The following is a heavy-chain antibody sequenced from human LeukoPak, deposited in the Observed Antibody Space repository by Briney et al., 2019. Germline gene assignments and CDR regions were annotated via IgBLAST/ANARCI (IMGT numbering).Heavy chain of an antibody. Sequence: GGSLRLSCEASGFTFSAYAMTWVRQAPGKGLEWVSSIGSDGKTHYSESVKGRFAISRDNSKSMLFLQLNSLRAEDTALYYCARDRQGTPGTFDIWGQGTMVTVSP. V-gene: IGHV3-23*01. CDR1: GFTFSAYA. D-gene: IGHD1-1*01. CDR3: ARDRQGTPGTFDI. CDR2: IGSDGKT. J-gene: IGHJ3*02.